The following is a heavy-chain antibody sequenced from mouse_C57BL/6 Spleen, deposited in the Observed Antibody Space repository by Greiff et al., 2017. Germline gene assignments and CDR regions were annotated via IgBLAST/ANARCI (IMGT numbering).Heavy chain of an antibody. V-gene: IGHV1-42*01. CDR3: ARSLYYDYDLYYYAMDY. CDR1: GYSFTGYY. CDR2: INPSTGGT. Sequence: EVQLQQSGPELVKPGASVKISCKASGYSFTGYYMNWVKQSPEKSLEWIGEINPSTGGTTYNQKFKAKATLTVDKSSSTAYMQLKSLTSEDSAVYYWARSLYYDYDLYYYAMDYWGQGTSVTVSS. J-gene: IGHJ4*01. D-gene: IGHD2-4*01.